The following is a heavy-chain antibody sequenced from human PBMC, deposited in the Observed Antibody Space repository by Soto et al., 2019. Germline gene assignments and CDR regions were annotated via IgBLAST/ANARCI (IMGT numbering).Heavy chain of an antibody. J-gene: IGHJ3*02. CDR1: GGSISSSSYY. V-gene: IGHV4-39*01. D-gene: IGHD2-2*02. Sequence: SETLSLTCTVSGGSISSSSYYWGWIRQPPGKGLEWIGSIYYSGSTYYNPSLKSRVTISVDTSKNQFSLKLSSVTAADTAVYYCARHIYCSSTSCYTPGGTYYDFWSGYSAFDIWGQGTMVTVSS. CDR3: ARHIYCSSTSCYTPGGTYYDFWSGYSAFDI. CDR2: IYYSGST.